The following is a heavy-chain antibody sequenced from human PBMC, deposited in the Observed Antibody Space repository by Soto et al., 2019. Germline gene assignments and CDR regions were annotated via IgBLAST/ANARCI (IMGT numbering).Heavy chain of an antibody. CDR1: GYTFSRHG. D-gene: IGHD6-25*01. J-gene: IGHJ6*02. CDR3: AIEGQESANYVMDV. Sequence: QVQLAESGGGVVQPGRSLRLSCTASGYTFSRHGIHWVRQAPGKGLEWVAQVWSDGSHIYYADSVRGRFTVSRDNSKNTVELQMNSLRVEDTFMYYCAIEGQESANYVMDVWGRGTSVIVYS. CDR2: VWSDGSHI. V-gene: IGHV3-33*01.